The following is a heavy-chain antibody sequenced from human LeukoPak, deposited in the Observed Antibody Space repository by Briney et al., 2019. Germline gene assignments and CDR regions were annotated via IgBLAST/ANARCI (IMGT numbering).Heavy chain of an antibody. CDR3: AKAFGSTTVTTSYYYYMDV. Sequence: PGGSLRLSCAASGFTFTNSWMAWVRQAPGKGLEWVAVIWYDGSNKYYADSVKGRFTISRDNSKNTLYLQMNSLRAEDTAVYYCAKAFGSTTVTTSYYYYMDVWGKGTTVTVSS. CDR1: GFTFTNSW. J-gene: IGHJ6*03. V-gene: IGHV3-33*06. CDR2: IWYDGSNK. D-gene: IGHD4-17*01.